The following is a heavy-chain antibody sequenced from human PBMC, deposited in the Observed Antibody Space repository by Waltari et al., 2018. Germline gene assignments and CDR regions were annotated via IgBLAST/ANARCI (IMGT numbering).Heavy chain of an antibody. Sequence: QITLKESGPTLVKPTQTLTLPCTFSGFSLSTSGVGAGWIRQPPGKALEWLALIYWNDEKRYSPFLKSRLTITKDTSKNQVVLTMTNMDPVDTATYYCAHRSQYVGFDYWGQGTLVTVSS. CDR1: GFSLSTSGVG. V-gene: IGHV2-5*01. D-gene: IGHD1-26*01. CDR2: IYWNDEK. J-gene: IGHJ4*02. CDR3: AHRSQYVGFDY.